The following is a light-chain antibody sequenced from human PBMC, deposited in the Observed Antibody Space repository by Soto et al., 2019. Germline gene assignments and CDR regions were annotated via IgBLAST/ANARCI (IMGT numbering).Light chain of an antibody. J-gene: IGKJ1*01. Sequence: EIVLAQSPGTLSLSPGESATLSCRASQSVSSSFLAWYQQKAGQAPRLLIYGASRRATGIPDRFSGSGSGTEFTLTISSLQPEDFAVYYCQEYIQWPPGMFGPGTKVDIK. CDR3: QEYIQWPPGM. CDR2: GAS. CDR1: QSVSSSF. V-gene: IGKV3-20*01.